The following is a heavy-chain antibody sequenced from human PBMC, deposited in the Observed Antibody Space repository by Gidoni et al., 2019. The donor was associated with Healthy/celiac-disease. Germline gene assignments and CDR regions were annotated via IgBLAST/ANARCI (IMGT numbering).Heavy chain of an antibody. J-gene: IGHJ4*02. D-gene: IGHD1-26*01. CDR1: GFPFSSHS. V-gene: IGHV3-21*01. CDR2: ISSSSSYI. Sequence: EVQLVEPGGGLVKPGGSLSLSCAAYGFPFSSHSMNWVRQAPGKGLERVSAISSSSSYIYYADSVKGRFTISRDNAKNSLYLQMNSLRAEDTAVYYCAAELLGEGTFDYWGQGTLVTVSS. CDR3: AAELLGEGTFDY.